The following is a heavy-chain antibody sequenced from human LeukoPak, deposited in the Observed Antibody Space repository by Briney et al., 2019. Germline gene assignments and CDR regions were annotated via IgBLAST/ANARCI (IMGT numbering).Heavy chain of an antibody. CDR2: ISGSGGST. CDR1: AFTFSSYA. J-gene: IGHJ5*02. CDR3: AKDSWVGSGSYST. D-gene: IGHD3-10*01. Sequence: HPGGSLRLSCAASAFTFSSYAMSWVRQAPGKGLEWVSAISGSGGSTYYADSVKGRFTISRDDSKNTLYLQMNSLRAEDTAVYYCAKDSWVGSGSYSTWGQGTLVTVSS. V-gene: IGHV3-23*01.